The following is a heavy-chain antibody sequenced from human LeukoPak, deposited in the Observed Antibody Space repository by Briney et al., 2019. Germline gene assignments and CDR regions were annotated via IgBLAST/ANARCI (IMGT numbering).Heavy chain of an antibody. CDR2: INGDGSTT. CDR3: ARRNY. V-gene: IGHV3-74*01. J-gene: IGHJ4*02. CDR1: GFTLSSYW. Sequence: GGSLRLSCAASGFTLSSYWMHWVRQAPGKGLVWVSRINGDGSTTSYADSVKGRFTISRDNAKNTLYLQMNTLRAEDTAVYYCARRNYWGQGTLVTVSS.